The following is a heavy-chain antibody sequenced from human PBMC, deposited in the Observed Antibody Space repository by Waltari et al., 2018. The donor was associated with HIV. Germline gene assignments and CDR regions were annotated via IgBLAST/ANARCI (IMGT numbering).Heavy chain of an antibody. V-gene: IGHV4-39*07. Sequence: QLQVQESGPGLVKPSETLSPTCTVSGGSISSRDYSWGWIRQPPGKGLEWIGIIFYSGNTYSNPSLKSRVTISVDTSKSQFSLNLSSVTAADTAVYYCARQWLALYFDYWGQGTLVTVSS. D-gene: IGHD6-19*01. CDR2: IFYSGNT. J-gene: IGHJ4*02. CDR3: ARQWLALYFDY. CDR1: GGSISSRDYS.